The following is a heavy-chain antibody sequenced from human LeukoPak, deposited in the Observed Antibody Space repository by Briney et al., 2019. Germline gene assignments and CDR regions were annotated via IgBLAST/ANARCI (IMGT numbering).Heavy chain of an antibody. V-gene: IGHV3-48*02. CDR1: GFTFSSYS. Sequence: GRSLRLSCAPSGFTFSSYSMNWVRQAPGKGLEWVSYISSSSSTIYYADSVKGRFTISRDNAKNSLYLQMNSLRDEDTAVYYCARDRGYDFWSGYYGFDYWGQGTLVTVSS. CDR3: ARDRGYDFWSGYYGFDY. CDR2: ISSSSSTI. J-gene: IGHJ4*02. D-gene: IGHD3-3*01.